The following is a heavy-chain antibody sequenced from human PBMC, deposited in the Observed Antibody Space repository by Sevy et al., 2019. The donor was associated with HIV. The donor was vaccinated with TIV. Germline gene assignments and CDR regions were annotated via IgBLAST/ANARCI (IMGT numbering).Heavy chain of an antibody. CDR3: TRGAYCGGDCYPGSLPTYGMYV. J-gene: IGHJ6*02. V-gene: IGHV3-30-3*01. CDR2: ISYDGSNK. D-gene: IGHD2-21*02. Sequence: GGSLRLSCVASGFTFSSYAMHWVRQAPGKGLEWVAVISYDGSNKYYADSVRGRFTISRDNSKNTLFLQMNSLRVEDTAVPYCTRGAYCGGDCYPGSLPTYGMYVWGQGTTVTVSS. CDR1: GFTFSSYA.